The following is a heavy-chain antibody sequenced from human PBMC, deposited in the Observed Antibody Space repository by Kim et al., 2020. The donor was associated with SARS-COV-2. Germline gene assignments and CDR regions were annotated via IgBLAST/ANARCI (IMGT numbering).Heavy chain of an antibody. Sequence: ASVKVSCKASGYTFTSFDINWVRQATGQGLEWVGWMNPNSGNTGSAQKFQGRLTMTRNTSITTAYMELSILRSEDTAVYYCARRNTVTTRTLDYWGQGTLVTVSS. D-gene: IGHD4-17*01. CDR2: MNPNSGNT. J-gene: IGHJ4*02. CDR3: ARRNTVTTRTLDY. CDR1: GYTFTSFD. V-gene: IGHV1-8*01.